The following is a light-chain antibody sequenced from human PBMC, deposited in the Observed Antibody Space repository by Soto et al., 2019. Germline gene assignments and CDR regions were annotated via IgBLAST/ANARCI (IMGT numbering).Light chain of an antibody. CDR2: KIS. CDR3: MQGTHWPYT. J-gene: IGKJ2*01. CDR1: QSLVDNDGYTY. V-gene: IGKV2-30*01. Sequence: VVMTQSPLSLPVTLGEPASVSCRSSQSLVDNDGYTYLSWFQQRPGESPRRLIYKISTLDSGGTDRFSGSGSDTDFTLKISSVEPEDVAVYYCMQGTHWPYTFGQGTQLDIK.